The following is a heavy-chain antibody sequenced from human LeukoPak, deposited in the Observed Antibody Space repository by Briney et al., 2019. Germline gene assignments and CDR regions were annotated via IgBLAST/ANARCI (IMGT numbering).Heavy chain of an antibody. CDR2: IRSKANSYAT. CDR1: GFTFTGSA. Sequence: GGSLRLSCAASGFTFTGSAIHWVRQASGKGLEWVGRIRSKANSYATAYAASVKGRFTISRDDSKNTAYLQMNSLKTEDTAVYYCTRQAVAGTFDYWGQGTLVTVSS. J-gene: IGHJ4*02. V-gene: IGHV3-73*01. D-gene: IGHD6-19*01. CDR3: TRQAVAGTFDY.